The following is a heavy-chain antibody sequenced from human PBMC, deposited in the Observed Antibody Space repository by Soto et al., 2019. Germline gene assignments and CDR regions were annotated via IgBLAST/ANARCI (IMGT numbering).Heavy chain of an antibody. CDR1: GYTFTSYY. Sequence: QVQLVQSGAEVKKPGASVKVSCKASGYTFTSYYMHWVRQAPGQGLEWMGIINPSGGSTSYAQKFQGRVTMTRDTSTSTVYMELSSLRSEDTAVYYCAREGGSDTAMASFDYWGQGTLVTVSS. CDR2: INPSGGST. CDR3: AREGGSDTAMASFDY. D-gene: IGHD5-18*01. J-gene: IGHJ4*02. V-gene: IGHV1-46*01.